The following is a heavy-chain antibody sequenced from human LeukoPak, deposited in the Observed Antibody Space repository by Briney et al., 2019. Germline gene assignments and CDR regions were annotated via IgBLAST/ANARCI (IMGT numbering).Heavy chain of an antibody. CDR2: FYYSGST. Sequence: PSETLSLTCAVYGGPFSGYYWSWIRQPPGKGLEWIASFYYSGSTYYNPSLKSRVTISVDTSKNQFSLKLSSVTAADTAVYYCARDVGSVVRGVIFNYFDYWGQGTPVTVSS. V-gene: IGHV4-34*01. CDR1: GGPFSGYY. D-gene: IGHD3-10*01. J-gene: IGHJ4*02. CDR3: ARDVGSVVRGVIFNYFDY.